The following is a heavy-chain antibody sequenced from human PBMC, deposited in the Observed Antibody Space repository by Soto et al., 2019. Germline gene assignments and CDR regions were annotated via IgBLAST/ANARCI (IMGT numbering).Heavy chain of an antibody. J-gene: IGHJ5*02. V-gene: IGHV4-34*01. CDR1: GGSFSGYY. D-gene: IGHD3-10*01. CDR3: ASGRSSGSHLLYNWFDP. Sequence: SETLSLTCAVYGGSFSGYYWSWIRQPPGKGLEWIGEINHSGSTNYNPSLKSRVTISVDTSKNQFSLKLSSVTAADTAVYYCASGRSSGSHLLYNWFDPWGQGTLVTVSS. CDR2: INHSGST.